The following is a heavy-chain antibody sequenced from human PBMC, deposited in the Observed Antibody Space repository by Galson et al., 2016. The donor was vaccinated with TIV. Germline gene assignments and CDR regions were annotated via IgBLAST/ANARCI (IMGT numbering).Heavy chain of an antibody. Sequence: SVKVSCKASGDTFSSYPFNWVRQAPGQGLEWVGGFIPLFGTANYAQKFQGRVTISADESTSTLYMEMRSLRSEDTAVYYCAKDRNTAMDTYHYYYGMDVWGQGTTVIASS. CDR1: GDTFSSYP. CDR2: FIPLFGTA. CDR3: AKDRNTAMDTYHYYYGMDV. J-gene: IGHJ6*02. D-gene: IGHD5-18*01. V-gene: IGHV1-69*13.